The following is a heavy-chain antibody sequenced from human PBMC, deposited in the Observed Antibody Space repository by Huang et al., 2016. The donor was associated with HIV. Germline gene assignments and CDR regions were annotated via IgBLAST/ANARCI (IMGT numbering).Heavy chain of an antibody. CDR3: AREFVIFGAPLWPAY. D-gene: IGHD2-21*01. CDR1: GYSFTTYA. J-gene: IGHJ4*02. V-gene: IGHV1-3*01. Sequence: QVQLVQSGAEVKKPGASVKVSCKASGYSFTTYALHGVRQAPGHRLAWMGWINPGNGNTNYSQKFQDRVTITRDTSASTVYMEVSSLTFEDTAVYYCAREFVIFGAPLWPAYWGQGTLISVSS. CDR2: INPGNGNT.